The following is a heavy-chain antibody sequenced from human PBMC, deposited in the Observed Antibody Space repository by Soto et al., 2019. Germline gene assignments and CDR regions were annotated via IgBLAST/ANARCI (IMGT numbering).Heavy chain of an antibody. D-gene: IGHD6-19*01. V-gene: IGHV4-34*01. CDR2: INHSGST. J-gene: IGHJ6*02. CDR1: GGSFSGYY. Sequence: SETLSLTCAVYGGSFSGYYWSWIRQPPGKGLEWIGEINHSGSTNYNPSLKSRVTISVDTSKNQFSLKLSSVTAADTAVYYCARVIAVAGDYYYGMDVWGQGTTVTVSS. CDR3: ARVIAVAGDYYYGMDV.